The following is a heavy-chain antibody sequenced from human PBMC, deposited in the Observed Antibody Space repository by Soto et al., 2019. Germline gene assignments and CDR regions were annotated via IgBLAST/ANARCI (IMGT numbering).Heavy chain of an antibody. D-gene: IGHD1-26*01. Sequence: EVQLLESGGGLVQPGGSLRLSCAASGFTFSSYAMRWVRQAPVKGLEWVSAISGSGGSTYYADSVKGRFTISRDNSKNTLYLQMNSLRAVDTAVYYCATRGSGSDYEYWGQGTLVTVSS. V-gene: IGHV3-23*01. CDR1: GFTFSSYA. CDR2: ISGSGGST. J-gene: IGHJ4*02. CDR3: ATRGSGSDYEY.